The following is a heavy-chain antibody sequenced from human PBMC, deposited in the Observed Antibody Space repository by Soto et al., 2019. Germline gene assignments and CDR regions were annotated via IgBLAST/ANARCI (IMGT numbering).Heavy chain of an antibody. V-gene: IGHV3-13*01. J-gene: IGHJ5*02. CDR3: VRSDVGSRWFDP. CDR2: IGTAGDT. D-gene: IGHD3-10*01. Sequence: GGSRRLSCAASGFTFSSYDRHWVRPATGKGLEWVSAIGTAGDTYYPGSVKGRFTISRENAKNSLYLQMNSLRAGDTAVYYCVRSDVGSRWFDPWGQGTLVTVSS. CDR1: GFTFSSYD.